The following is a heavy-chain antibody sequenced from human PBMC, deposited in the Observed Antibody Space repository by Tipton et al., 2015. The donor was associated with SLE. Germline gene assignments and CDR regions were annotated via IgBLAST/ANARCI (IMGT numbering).Heavy chain of an antibody. CDR3: VRRPDY. CDR2: IGNKANGYTT. V-gene: IGHV3-72*01. CDR1: GFTSSDHY. J-gene: IGHJ4*02. Sequence: VQLVQSGGGLVQPGGSLRLSCAASGFTSSDHYMDWVRQAPGKGLEWVGRIGNKANGYTTDYAASVKGRFSISRDDSQNSVYLQMNSLKDEDTAVYYCVRRPDYWGQGTLVIVS.